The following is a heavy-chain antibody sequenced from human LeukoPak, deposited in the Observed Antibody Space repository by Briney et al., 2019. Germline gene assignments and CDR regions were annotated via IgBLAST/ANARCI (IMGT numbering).Heavy chain of an antibody. V-gene: IGHV4-59*08. CDR2: IYYSGST. CDR3: ASFNSADANWFDP. J-gene: IGHJ5*02. D-gene: IGHD4-23*01. Sequence: SETLSLTCTVSGGSISSYYWSWIRQPPGKGLEWIGYIYYSGSTNYNPSLKSRVTISVDTSKNQFSLKLSSVTAADTAVYYCASFNSADANWFDPWGQGTLVTVSS. CDR1: GGSISSYY.